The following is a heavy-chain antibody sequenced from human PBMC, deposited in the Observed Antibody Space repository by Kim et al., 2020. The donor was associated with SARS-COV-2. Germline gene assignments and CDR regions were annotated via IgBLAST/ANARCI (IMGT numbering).Heavy chain of an antibody. J-gene: IGHJ4*02. V-gene: IGHV3-30*18. Sequence: GGSLRLSCAASGFTFSSYGMHWVRQAPGKGLEWVAVISYDGSNKYYADSVKGRFTISRDNSKNTLYLQMNSLRAEDTAVYYCAKTGGKLWFPFDYWGQGTLVTVSS. D-gene: IGHD5-18*01. CDR2: ISYDGSNK. CDR3: AKTGGKLWFPFDY. CDR1: GFTFSSYG.